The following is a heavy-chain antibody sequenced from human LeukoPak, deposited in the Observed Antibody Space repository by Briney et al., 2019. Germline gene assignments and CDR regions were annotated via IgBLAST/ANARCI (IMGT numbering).Heavy chain of an antibody. CDR2: IYHSGNT. CDR3: AGGRIQLWLHFYGMDV. Sequence: SGTLSLTCAVSGGSISSGNWWSWVRQPPGKGLEWIGEIYHSGNTNYNPSLKSRVTISVDKSKNQFSLKLSSVTAADTAVYYCAGGRIQLWLHFYGMDVWGQGTTVTVSS. V-gene: IGHV4-4*02. CDR1: GGSISSGNW. J-gene: IGHJ6*02. D-gene: IGHD5-18*01.